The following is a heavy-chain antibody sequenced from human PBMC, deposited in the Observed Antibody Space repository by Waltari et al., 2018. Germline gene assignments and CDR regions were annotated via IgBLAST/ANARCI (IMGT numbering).Heavy chain of an antibody. CDR1: GDTVSELS. V-gene: IGHV1-24*01. J-gene: IGHJ5*02. CDR3: TIYRDGDYVSLGFDP. CDR2: FDPEHGEI. Sequence: QVQLLQSGAEVKKPGASVKVSCKVSGDTVSELSIHWVRQAPGKGLEWMGGFDPEHGEIISAQKFQGRLTLTEDTSTDTAYMELSSLRSEDTAVYYCTIYRDGDYVSLGFDPWGQGTLVT. D-gene: IGHD4-17*01.